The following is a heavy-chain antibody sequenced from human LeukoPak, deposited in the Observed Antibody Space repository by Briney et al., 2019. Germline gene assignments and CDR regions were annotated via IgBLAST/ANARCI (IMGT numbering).Heavy chain of an antibody. CDR1: GFTFSSYW. V-gene: IGHV3-7*01. J-gene: IGHJ4*02. D-gene: IGHD1-1*01. Sequence: PGGSLRLSCAASGFTFSSYWMSWVRQAPGKGLERVANMNQDGSEKYYVDSVKGRFTISRDSAKNSLYLQMNSLRAEDTAVYFCARGTTDLDYWGQGTLVTVSS. CDR2: MNQDGSEK. CDR3: ARGTTDLDY.